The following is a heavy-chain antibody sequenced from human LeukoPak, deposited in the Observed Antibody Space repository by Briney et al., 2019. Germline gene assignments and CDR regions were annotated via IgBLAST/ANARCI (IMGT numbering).Heavy chain of an antibody. D-gene: IGHD1-7*01. CDR3: ARRVQLELHNYYYYYMDV. Sequence: SETLSLTCTVSGGSISSYYWSWIRQPPGKGLEWIGNIYYSGSTNYNPSLKSRVTISVDTSKNQFSLKLSSVTAADTAVYYCARRVQLELHNYYYYYMDVWGKGTTVTVSS. V-gene: IGHV4-59*01. J-gene: IGHJ6*03. CDR2: IYYSGST. CDR1: GGSISSYY.